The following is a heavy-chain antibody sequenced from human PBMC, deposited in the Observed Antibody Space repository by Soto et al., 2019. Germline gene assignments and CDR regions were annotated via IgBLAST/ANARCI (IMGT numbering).Heavy chain of an antibody. CDR1: GFTFSSYS. J-gene: IGHJ6*01. CDR3: ARGGYSYGFGYYGMDV. CDR2: ISSSSSTI. V-gene: IGHV3-48*02. D-gene: IGHD5-18*01. Sequence: PGGSLRLSCAASGFTFSSYSMNWVRQAPGKGLEWVSYISSSSSTIYYADSVKGRFTISRDNAKNSLYLQMNSLRDEDTAVYYCARGGYSYGFGYYGMDVWGQGTTVTVSS.